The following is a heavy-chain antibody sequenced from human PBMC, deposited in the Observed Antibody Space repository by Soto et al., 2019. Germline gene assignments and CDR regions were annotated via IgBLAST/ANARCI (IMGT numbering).Heavy chain of an antibody. Sequence: QVQLVQSGAEVKKPGSSVKVSCKASGGSFSSYAISWVRQAPGQGLEWMGGIIPIFGTPSYAQKFQGRVTITADESTSTAYMELSSLRSEDTAVYYCAKVPIRSDFYDSSGYSVYWGQGTLVTVSS. CDR3: AKVPIRSDFYDSSGYSVY. D-gene: IGHD3-22*01. CDR2: IIPIFGTP. V-gene: IGHV1-69*01. CDR1: GGSFSSYA. J-gene: IGHJ4*02.